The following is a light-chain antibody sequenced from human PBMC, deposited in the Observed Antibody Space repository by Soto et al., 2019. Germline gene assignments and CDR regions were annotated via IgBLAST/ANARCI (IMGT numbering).Light chain of an antibody. CDR3: QQSYSTPLT. CDR1: QSISSY. CDR2: AAS. V-gene: IGKV1-39*01. J-gene: IGKJ4*01. Sequence: DIPMTQSPSSLSASVGDRVTITCRASQSISSYLNWYQQKPGKAPKLLIYAASSLQSGVPSRFSGSGSGTDFTLTISSLPPEDFATYYWQQSYSTPLTCGGGTKVEIK.